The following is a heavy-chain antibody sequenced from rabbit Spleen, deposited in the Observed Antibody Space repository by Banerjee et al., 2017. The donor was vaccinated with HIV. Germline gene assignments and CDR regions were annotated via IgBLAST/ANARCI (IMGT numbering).Heavy chain of an antibody. D-gene: IGHD1-1*01. V-gene: IGHV1S40*01. Sequence: QSLEESGGDLVKPEGSLTLTCTASGIDFSSTYYMCWVRQAPGKGLELIACIDPNKSGSTRSAGGAKGRFTIPKPSSPAVTLKMPSRTAADTATFFCAREGRSTSAGSLNLGGRGPLVTVS. J-gene: IGHJ4*01. CDR2: IDPNKSGST. CDR1: GIDFSSTYY. CDR3: AREGRSTSAGSLNL.